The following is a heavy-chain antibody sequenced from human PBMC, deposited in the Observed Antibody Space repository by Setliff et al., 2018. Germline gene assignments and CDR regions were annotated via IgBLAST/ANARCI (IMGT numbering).Heavy chain of an antibody. D-gene: IGHD1-7*01. V-gene: IGHV3-7*03. CDR2: IERDGSEK. Sequence: PGGSLRLSCAASGFTFANYWMTWVRQAPGKGLEWVANIERDGSEKSYVDSVKGRFAISRDNAKNSVYLEMNSLRAEDTAVYYCARLVMRGTIDFLDFWGQGTLVTVSS. CDR1: GFTFANYW. CDR3: ARLVMRGTIDFLDF. J-gene: IGHJ4*02.